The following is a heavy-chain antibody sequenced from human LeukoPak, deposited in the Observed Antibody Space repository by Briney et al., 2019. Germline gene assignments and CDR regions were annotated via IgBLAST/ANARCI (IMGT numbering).Heavy chain of an antibody. CDR3: ARSQSSSLIDY. CDR2: IWYDGSSK. D-gene: IGHD6-13*01. Sequence: GGSLRLSCAASGFSFSAYGVHRVRQAPGKGLEWVAVIWYDGSSKDYADSVKGRFTFSRDNSKNTLYLQMNSLTVEDTAVYYCARSQSSSLIDYWDQGTLVTVSS. CDR1: GFSFSAYG. V-gene: IGHV3-33*01. J-gene: IGHJ4*02.